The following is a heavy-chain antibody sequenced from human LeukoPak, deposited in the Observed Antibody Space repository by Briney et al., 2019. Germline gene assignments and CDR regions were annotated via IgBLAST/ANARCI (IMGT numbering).Heavy chain of an antibody. CDR1: GYTFTSYG. V-gene: IGHV1-18*01. CDR3: ARPLYCSGGSCYYYYGMDV. J-gene: IGHJ6*02. Sequence: PGASVKVSCKASGYTFTSYGISWVRQAPGQGLEWLGWISAYNGNTNYAQKLQGRVTMTTDTSTSTAYMELRSLRSDDTAVYYCARPLYCSGGSCYYYYGMDVWGQGTTVTVSS. CDR2: ISAYNGNT. D-gene: IGHD2-15*01.